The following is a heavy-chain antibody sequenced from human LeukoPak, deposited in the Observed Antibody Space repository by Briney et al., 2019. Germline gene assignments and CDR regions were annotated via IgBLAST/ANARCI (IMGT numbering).Heavy chain of an antibody. Sequence: ASVKVSCKASGYPFTSYGITWVRQAPGQGLEWMGWIGGYNGNTNYAQKLQGRVTMTTDTSTSTAYMELRSLRSDDTAVYYCARVTMVRGSDYWGQGTLVTVSS. D-gene: IGHD3-10*01. J-gene: IGHJ4*02. CDR1: GYPFTSYG. CDR2: IGGYNGNT. CDR3: ARVTMVRGSDY. V-gene: IGHV1-18*01.